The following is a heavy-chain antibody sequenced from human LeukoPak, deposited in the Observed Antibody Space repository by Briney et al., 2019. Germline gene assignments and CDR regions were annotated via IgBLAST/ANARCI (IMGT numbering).Heavy chain of an antibody. CDR3: ARDGEYGSGSYSTDYFDY. CDR1: GYTFTGYY. CDR2: INPNSGGT. V-gene: IGHV1-2*02. D-gene: IGHD3-10*01. Sequence: GASVKVSCKASGYTFTGYYMRWVRQAPGQGLEWMGWINPNSGGTNYVQKFQGRVTMTRDTSISTAYMELSRLRSDDTAVYYCARDGEYGSGSYSTDYFDYWGQGTLVTVSS. J-gene: IGHJ4*02.